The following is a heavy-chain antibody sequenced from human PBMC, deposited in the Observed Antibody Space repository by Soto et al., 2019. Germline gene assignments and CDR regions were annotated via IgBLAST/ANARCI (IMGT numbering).Heavy chain of an antibody. V-gene: IGHV1-69*13. CDR1: GGTFSSYA. J-gene: IGHJ4*02. D-gene: IGHD1-26*01. CDR3: ARSWGMGDLLTDY. CDR2: IIPIFGTA. Sequence: GASVKVSCKASGGTFSSYAISWVRQAPGQGLEWMGGIIPIFGTANYAQKFQGRVTITADESTSTTYMELRSLRSDDTAVYYCARSWGMGDLLTDYWGQGTLVTVSS.